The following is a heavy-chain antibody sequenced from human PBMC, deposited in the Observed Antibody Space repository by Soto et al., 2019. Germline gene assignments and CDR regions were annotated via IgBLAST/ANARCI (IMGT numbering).Heavy chain of an antibody. CDR2: ISHDGSNE. D-gene: IGHD5-18*01. Sequence: PGGSLRLSCAASGFTFSNYAMHWVRQAPGKGLEWVAVISHDGSNEYYADSVKGRLTISRDNSENTLYLQMNSLRAEDTAVYYCAKNINGRLAMALHTNYYFYYGMDVWGQGTTVTVSS. CDR1: GFTFSNYA. J-gene: IGHJ6*02. V-gene: IGHV3-30*18. CDR3: AKNINGRLAMALHTNYYFYYGMDV.